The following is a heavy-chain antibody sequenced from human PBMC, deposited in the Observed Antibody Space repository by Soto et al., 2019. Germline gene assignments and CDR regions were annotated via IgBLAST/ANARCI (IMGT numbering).Heavy chain of an antibody. D-gene: IGHD2-2*01. J-gene: IGHJ4*02. CDR2: ISGSGASP. V-gene: IGHV3-23*01. CDR1: GFTFSTYT. Sequence: EVQLLESGGGMVQPGGSLRLSCAASGFTFSTYTMSWVRRAPGKGLEWVSAISGSGASPSYADSVQGRFTISRDNPKRTLYLQMNNLRAEDTAVYYCAKARCSTTNCYVHDYWCQGTLVTVSS. CDR3: AKARCSTTNCYVHDY.